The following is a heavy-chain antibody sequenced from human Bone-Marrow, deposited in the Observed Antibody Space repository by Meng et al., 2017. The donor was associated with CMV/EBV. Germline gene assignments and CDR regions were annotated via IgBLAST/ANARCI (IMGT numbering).Heavy chain of an antibody. Sequence: ASVKVSCKASGYTFTSYDINWVRQATGQGLEWMGWMNPNSGNTGYAQKLQGRVTMTTDTSTSTAYMELSSLRSEDTAVYYCARRSSSSSDYYYGMDVWGQGNTVTVSS. CDR1: GYTFTSYD. J-gene: IGHJ6*02. CDR3: ARRSSSSSDYYYGMDV. V-gene: IGHV1-8*01. CDR2: MNPNSGNT.